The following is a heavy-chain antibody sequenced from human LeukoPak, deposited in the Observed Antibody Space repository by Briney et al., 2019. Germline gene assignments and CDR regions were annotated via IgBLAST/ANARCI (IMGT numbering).Heavy chain of an antibody. CDR1: GFTFNTYR. J-gene: IGHJ3*01. D-gene: IGHD3-10*01. Sequence: PGGSLRLSCAASGFTFNTYRMTWVRQAPGKGLEWVANIKEDGSEKFYGDSVKGRFTISRDDTKNSLFLQMKSLTAEDTALYYCARIRAPLGFDLWGQGTMVTVSS. V-gene: IGHV3-7*01. CDR2: IKEDGSEK. CDR3: ARIRAPLGFDL.